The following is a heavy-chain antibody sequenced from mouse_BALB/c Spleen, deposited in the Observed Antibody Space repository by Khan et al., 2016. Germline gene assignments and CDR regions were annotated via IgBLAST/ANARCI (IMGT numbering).Heavy chain of an antibody. CDR2: IWAGGST. J-gene: IGHJ3*01. V-gene: IGHV2-9*02. Sequence: QVQLKESGPGLVAPSQSLSITCTVSGFSLTNSGVHWVRQPPRKGLDWLGVIWAGGSTDYNSALMSRLSITRDTTQYQVFLKMNSLQTDDTAMYYCARDDQDFDAWFASWGQGTLVTVSA. CDR3: ARDDQDFDAWFAS. CDR1: GFSLTNSG.